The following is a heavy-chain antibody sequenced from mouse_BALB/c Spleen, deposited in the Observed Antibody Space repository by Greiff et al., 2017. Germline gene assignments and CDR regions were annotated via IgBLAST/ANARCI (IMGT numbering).Heavy chain of an antibody. CDR3: ASERPFAY. J-gene: IGHJ3*01. Sequence: EVKLMESGPGLVKPSQSLSLTCTVTGYSITSDYAWNWIRQFPGNKLEWMGYISYSGSTSYNPSLKSRISITRDTSKNQFFLQLNSVTTEDTATYYCASERPFAYWGQGTLVTVSA. CDR2: ISYSGST. V-gene: IGHV3-2*02. CDR1: GYSITSDYA.